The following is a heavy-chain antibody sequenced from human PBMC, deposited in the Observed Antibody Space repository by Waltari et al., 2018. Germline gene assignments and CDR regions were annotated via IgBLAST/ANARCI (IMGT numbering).Heavy chain of an antibody. V-gene: IGHV3-21*01. Sequence: EVQLVESGGGLVKPGGSLRLSCEASGFRFSTYTMNWVRQAPGKGLEWVSSRSGSTSYIRYADSVEGRFTISRDNAKKSLYLQMNSLRGEDTAVYYCARETSSAPNSLDSWGQGTLVTVSA. CDR2: RSGSTSYI. CDR1: GFRFSTYT. J-gene: IGHJ4*02. CDR3: ARETSSAPNSLDS. D-gene: IGHD3-22*01.